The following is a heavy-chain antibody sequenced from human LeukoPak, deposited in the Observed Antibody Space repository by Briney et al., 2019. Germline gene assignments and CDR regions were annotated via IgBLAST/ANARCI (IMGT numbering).Heavy chain of an antibody. V-gene: IGHV4-39*01. CDR2: IYYSGSS. CDR3: ARLAQGSGTYGLDH. D-gene: IGHD3-10*01. Sequence: SETLSLTCTVSGGSISTNNYYWGGVRQPPGKGLEWIATIYYSGSSYYNPSLKSRVTISVDTSKNQFSLKLSSVTAADTAVYYCARLAQGSGTYGLDHWGRGTMVTVSS. CDR1: GGSISTNNYY. J-gene: IGHJ4*02.